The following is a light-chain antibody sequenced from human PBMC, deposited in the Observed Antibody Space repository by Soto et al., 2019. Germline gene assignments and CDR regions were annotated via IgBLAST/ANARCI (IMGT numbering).Light chain of an antibody. CDR3: SSYRSSSTLSV. J-gene: IGLJ1*01. CDR2: DVT. CDR1: SSDVGDYNY. Sequence: QSVLTQPASVSGSPGQSITISCTGTSSDVGDYNYVSWYQQHPGKAPKLMFYDVTNRPSGVSNRFSGSKSGNTASLTISGLQAEDEADYYCSSYRSSSTLSVFGTGTKVTVL. V-gene: IGLV2-14*01.